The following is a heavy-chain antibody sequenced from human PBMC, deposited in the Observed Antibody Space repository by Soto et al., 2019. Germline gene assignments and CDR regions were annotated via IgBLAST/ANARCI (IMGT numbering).Heavy chain of an antibody. CDR1: GGSFSGYY. CDR3: ARRRATVVTPNYYGMDV. CDR2: INHSGST. J-gene: IGHJ6*02. D-gene: IGHD4-17*01. V-gene: IGHV4-34*01. Sequence: PSETLSLTCAVYGGSFSGYYWSWIRQPPGKGLEWIGEINHSGSTNYNPSLKSRVTISVDTSKNQFSLKLSSVTAADTAVYYCARRRATVVTPNYYGMDVWGQGTAVTVSS.